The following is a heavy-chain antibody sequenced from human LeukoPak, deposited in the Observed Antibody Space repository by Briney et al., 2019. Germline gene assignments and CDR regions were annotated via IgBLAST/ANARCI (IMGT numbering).Heavy chain of an antibody. J-gene: IGHJ4*02. D-gene: IGHD3-22*01. Sequence: GGSLRLSCAASGFTFSSYPMHWVRQAPGKGLEYVSAISSNGGSTYYANSVKGRFTISRDNYKNTLYLQLGSLRAEDMAVYYCARVWYYDSSGYYFDYWGQGTLVTVSS. V-gene: IGHV3-64*01. CDR1: GFTFSSYP. CDR2: ISSNGGST. CDR3: ARVWYYDSSGYYFDY.